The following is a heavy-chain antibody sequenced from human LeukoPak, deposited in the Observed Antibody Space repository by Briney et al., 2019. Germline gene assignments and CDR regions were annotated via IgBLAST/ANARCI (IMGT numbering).Heavy chain of an antibody. CDR1: GGSISSYY. Sequence: SETLSLTCTVSGGSISSYYWSWIRQPPGKGLEWIGYMYYRGNTNYNPSLKSRVTISIDTPNNQFSLELSSVTAADTAVYYCARYSSSWSFDYWGQGALVTVSS. CDR2: MYYRGNT. D-gene: IGHD6-13*01. CDR3: ARYSSSWSFDY. V-gene: IGHV4-59*01. J-gene: IGHJ4*02.